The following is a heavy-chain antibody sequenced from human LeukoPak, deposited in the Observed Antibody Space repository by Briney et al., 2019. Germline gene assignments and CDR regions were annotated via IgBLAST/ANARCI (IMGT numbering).Heavy chain of an antibody. CDR2: IYYSGST. CDR1: GGSISSGDYY. D-gene: IGHD3-3*01. J-gene: IGHJ6*03. CDR3: ASYEYYDFWSGYQDYYYMDV. Sequence: SETLSLTCTVSGGSISSGDYYWSWIRQPPGKGLEWIGYIYYSGSTYYNPSLKSRVTRSVDTSKNQFSLKLSSVTAADTAVYYCASYEYYDFWSGYQDYYYMDVWGKGTTVTVSS. V-gene: IGHV4-30-4*08.